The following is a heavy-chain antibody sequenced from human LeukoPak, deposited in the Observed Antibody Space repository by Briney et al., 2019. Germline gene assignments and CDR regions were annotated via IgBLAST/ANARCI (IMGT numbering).Heavy chain of an antibody. D-gene: IGHD2-21*02. V-gene: IGHV1-3*01. J-gene: IGHJ3*02. CDR1: GYTSTSYA. Sequence: ASVKVSCKASGYTSTSYAMHWVRQAPGQRLEWMGWISAGNGNTKYSQKFRGRVTITRDTSASTAYMELSSLRSEDTAVYYCASGYCGGDCYSSDAFDIWGQGAMVTVSS. CDR3: ASGYCGGDCYSSDAFDI. CDR2: ISAGNGNT.